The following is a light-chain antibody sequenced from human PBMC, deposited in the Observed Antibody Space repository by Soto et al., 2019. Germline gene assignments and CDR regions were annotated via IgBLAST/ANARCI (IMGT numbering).Light chain of an antibody. V-gene: IGKV1-5*01. CDR3: QKYNSYPLT. CDR2: DAS. Sequence: DIQMTQSPSTLSASVGDRVTITCRASQSISSWLAWYQQKPGQAPNLLIYDASSLESGVPSRFRGSGSGTEFTLTISSLQPDDFATYDCQKYNSYPLTFGRGTKVDIK. CDR1: QSISSW. J-gene: IGKJ4*01.